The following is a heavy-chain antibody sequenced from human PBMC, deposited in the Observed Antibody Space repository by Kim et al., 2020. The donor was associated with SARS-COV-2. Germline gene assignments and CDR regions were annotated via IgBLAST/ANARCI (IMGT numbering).Heavy chain of an antibody. J-gene: IGHJ4*02. V-gene: IGHV3-30*01. Sequence: ADSVKGRFTISRDNSKNTLYLQMNSLRAEDTAVYYCASLVEMATITSFDYWGQGTLVTVSS. CDR3: ASLVEMATITSFDY. D-gene: IGHD5-12*01.